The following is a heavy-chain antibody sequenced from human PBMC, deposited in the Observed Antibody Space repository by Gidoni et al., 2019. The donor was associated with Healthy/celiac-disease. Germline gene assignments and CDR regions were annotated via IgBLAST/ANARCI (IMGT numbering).Heavy chain of an antibody. D-gene: IGHD5-18*01. J-gene: IGHJ5*02. Sequence: QLQLQESGPGLVKPSETLSLTCTVSGGSISSSSYYWGWIRQPPGKGLEWIGSISYSGRTYYNPSLKSRVTISVDTSKNQFSLKLSSVTAADTAVYYCARQYSYGPNWFDPWGQGTLVTVSS. CDR3: ARQYSYGPNWFDP. CDR1: GGSISSSSYY. CDR2: ISYSGRT. V-gene: IGHV4-39*01.